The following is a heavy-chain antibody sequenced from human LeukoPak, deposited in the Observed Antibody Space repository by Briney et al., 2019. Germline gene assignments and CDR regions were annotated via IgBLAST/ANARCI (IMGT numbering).Heavy chain of an antibody. D-gene: IGHD2-2*01. Sequence: GASVKVSCKASGYTFTDYYIHWVRQAPGQRLEWMAWINPNSGGTYYAQNFHDRITLTRDTSISTAYMELSRLRSDDTAIYYCARANALYCSSTSCLFDYWGQGTLITVSS. CDR1: GYTFTDYY. CDR3: ARANALYCSSTSCLFDY. J-gene: IGHJ4*02. CDR2: INPNSGGT. V-gene: IGHV1-2*02.